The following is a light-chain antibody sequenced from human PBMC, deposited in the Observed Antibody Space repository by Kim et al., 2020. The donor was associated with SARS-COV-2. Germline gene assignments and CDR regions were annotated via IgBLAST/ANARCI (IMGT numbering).Light chain of an antibody. J-gene: IGLJ1*01. CDR1: NIERKN. V-gene: IGLV3-9*01. Sequence: GARGKTDKITGGGSNIERKNVHWYQQKPGQAPVLVIYRDDYRPSGIPERFSGSNSGNTATLTISRAQAGDEADYYCHIWDSRSYVFGTGTKVTVL. CDR2: RDD. CDR3: HIWDSRSYV.